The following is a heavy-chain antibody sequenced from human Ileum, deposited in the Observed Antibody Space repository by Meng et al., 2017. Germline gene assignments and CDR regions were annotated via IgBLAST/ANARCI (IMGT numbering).Heavy chain of an antibody. CDR3: ARVDFRGDSRDSSGLGL. CDR2: INHGGGT. Sequence: VQLMEWAPYLVRPSETPSLTCAVYGGSFSGFYWSWIRQSQEKGLEWIGEINHGGGTNYNPSLSSRVTISVDTSKNQFSLKVNSVTAADTAFYYCARVDFRGDSRDSSGLGLWGQGTLVTVSS. J-gene: IGHJ4*02. D-gene: IGHD3-22*01. CDR1: GGSFSGFY. V-gene: IGHV4-34*01.